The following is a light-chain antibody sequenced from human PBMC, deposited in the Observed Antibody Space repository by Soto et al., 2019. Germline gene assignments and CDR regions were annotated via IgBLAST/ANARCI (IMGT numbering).Light chain of an antibody. J-gene: IGKJ3*01. V-gene: IGKV3-11*01. CDR1: QSVSSY. CDR3: QQRSNWPPFT. CDR2: DAS. Sequence: EILLTQSPDTLSLSPGERATLSCSSSQSVSSYLAWYQQKPGQAPRLLIYDASNRATGIPARFSGSGSGTDFTLTISSLEPEDFAVYYCQQRSNWPPFTFGPGTKVDI.